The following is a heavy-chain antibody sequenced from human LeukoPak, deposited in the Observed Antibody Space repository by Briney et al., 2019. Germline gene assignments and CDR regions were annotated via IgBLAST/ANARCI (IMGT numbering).Heavy chain of an antibody. CDR1: GGSISSYY. V-gene: IGHV4-59*01. D-gene: IGHD1-26*01. CDR3: ASKGATLAFDN. J-gene: IGHJ3*02. CDR2: IYYSGST. Sequence: SETLSLTCSVSGGSISSYYWSWIRQPPGKGLQWIGYIYYSGSTNYNPSLKSRVTISVDTSKNQFSLKLSSVTAADTAVYYCASKGATLAFDNWGQGTMVTVSS.